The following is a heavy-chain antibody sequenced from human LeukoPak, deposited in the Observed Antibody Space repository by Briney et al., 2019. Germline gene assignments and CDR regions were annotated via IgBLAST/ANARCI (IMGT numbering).Heavy chain of an antibody. D-gene: IGHD2-21*02. CDR3: MKHVEMTAYAAFDV. CDR1: GGSISSYY. CDR2: IYYSGST. J-gene: IGHJ3*01. Sequence: PSETLSLTCTVSGGSISSYYWSWIRQPPGKGLEWIGYIYYSGSTNYNPSLESRVTISVDTSKNQLSLILTSVTAADTAVYYCMKHVEMTAYAAFDVWGQGTMVTVSS. V-gene: IGHV4-59*08.